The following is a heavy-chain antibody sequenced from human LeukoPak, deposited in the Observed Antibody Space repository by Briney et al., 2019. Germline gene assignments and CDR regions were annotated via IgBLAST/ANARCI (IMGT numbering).Heavy chain of an antibody. Sequence: GESLKISCKGSGYSFTSYWIGWVRQMPGKGLEWMGIIYPGDSDTRYSPSFQGQVTISADKSISTAYLQWSSLEASDTAMYYCARTYCSSTSCYYYFDYWGQGTLVTVSS. CDR1: GYSFTSYW. CDR2: IYPGDSDT. V-gene: IGHV5-51*01. CDR3: ARTYCSSTSCYYYFDY. J-gene: IGHJ4*02. D-gene: IGHD2-2*01.